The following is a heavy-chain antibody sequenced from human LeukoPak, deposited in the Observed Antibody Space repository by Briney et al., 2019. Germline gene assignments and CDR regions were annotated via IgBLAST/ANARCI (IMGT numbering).Heavy chain of an antibody. CDR3: ARGGQDQLPRRAHRFDP. J-gene: IGHJ5*02. CDR2: IPYDGSNK. CDR1: GFTFSSYA. D-gene: IGHD2-2*01. V-gene: IGHV3-30-3*01. Sequence: PGRSLRLSCAASGFTFSSYAMHWVRQAPGKGLEWVAVIPYDGSNKYYADSVKGRFTISRDNSKNTLYLQMNSLRAEDTAVYYCARGGQDQLPRRAHRFDPWGQGTLVTVSS.